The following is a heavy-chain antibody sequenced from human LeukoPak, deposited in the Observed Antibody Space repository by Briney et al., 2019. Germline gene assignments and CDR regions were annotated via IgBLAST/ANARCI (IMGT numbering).Heavy chain of an antibody. Sequence: GRSLRLSCAASGFTFDDYAMHWVRQAPGKGLEWVSGISWNSGSIGYADSAKGRFTISRDNAKNSLYLQMNSLRAEDTALYYCAKDRGTYSSGWEFDYWGQGTLVTVSS. CDR2: ISWNSGSI. CDR3: AKDRGTYSSGWEFDY. D-gene: IGHD6-19*01. V-gene: IGHV3-9*01. J-gene: IGHJ4*02. CDR1: GFTFDDYA.